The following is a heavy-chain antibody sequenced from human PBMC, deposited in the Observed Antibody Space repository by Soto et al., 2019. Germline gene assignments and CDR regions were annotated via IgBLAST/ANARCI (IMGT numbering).Heavy chain of an antibody. CDR1: GYTFTSYD. CDR2: MNPESRNT. Sequence: QVQLVQSGAEVKEPGASVRVSCKASGYTFTSYDINWVRQATGQGLEWMGWMNPESRNTGYAQKFQGRVTMTRDTSISTAYMALTSLRSEDTAVYYCARFVRHQLPTIDFWGQGTVVTVSS. CDR3: ARFVRHQLPTIDF. J-gene: IGHJ4*02. V-gene: IGHV1-8*01. D-gene: IGHD2-2*01.